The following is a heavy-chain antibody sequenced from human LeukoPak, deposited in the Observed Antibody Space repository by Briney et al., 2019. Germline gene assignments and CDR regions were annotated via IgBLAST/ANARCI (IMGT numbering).Heavy chain of an antibody. CDR1: GFTFSNSN. CDR2: ISKSSSV. Sequence: GGSLRLSCAASGFTFSNSNINWVRQAPGKGLEWLSYISKSSSVNYADPVKGRFTISRDNARNSVYLQMNSLRAEDTAVYYCARDSRIAVAGGTDWGQGTLVTVSS. J-gene: IGHJ4*02. D-gene: IGHD6-19*01. CDR3: ARDSRIAVAGGTD. V-gene: IGHV3-48*01.